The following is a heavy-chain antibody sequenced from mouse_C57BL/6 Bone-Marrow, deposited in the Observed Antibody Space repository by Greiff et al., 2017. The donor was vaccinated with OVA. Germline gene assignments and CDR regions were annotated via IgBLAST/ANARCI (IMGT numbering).Heavy chain of an antibody. CDR3: ANYYGSRGYFDV. V-gene: IGHV1-69*01. Sequence: VQLQQPGAELVMPGASVKLSCKASGYTFTSYWMHWVKQRPGQGLEWIGEIDPSDSYPNYNQKFKGKSTLTVDKSSSTAYMQLSSLTSEDSAVYYCANYYGSRGYFDVWGTGTTVTVSS. D-gene: IGHD1-1*01. CDR2: IDPSDSYP. CDR1: GYTFTSYW. J-gene: IGHJ1*03.